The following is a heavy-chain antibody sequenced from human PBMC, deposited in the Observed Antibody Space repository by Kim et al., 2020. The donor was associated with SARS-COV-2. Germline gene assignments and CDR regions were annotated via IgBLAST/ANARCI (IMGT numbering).Heavy chain of an antibody. V-gene: IGHV1-46*01. CDR1: GYTFTSYY. J-gene: IGHJ6*02. CDR3: ARSVVITWWRVYYYYGMDV. Sequence: ASVKVSCKASGYTFTSYYMHWVRQAPGQGLEWMGIINPSGGSTSYAQKFQGRVTMTRDTSTSTVYMELSSLRSEDTAVYYCARSVVITWWRVYYYYGMDVWGQGTTVTVSS. CDR2: INPSGGST. D-gene: IGHD2-21*01.